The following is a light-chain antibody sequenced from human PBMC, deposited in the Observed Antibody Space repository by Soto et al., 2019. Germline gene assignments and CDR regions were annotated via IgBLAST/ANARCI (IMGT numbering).Light chain of an antibody. Sequence: QSVLTQPPSAFGTPGQRVTISCSGSSSNIGNNYVYWYQQFPGTAPKLLIYRNNQRPSGVPDRFSGSKSGTSASLAISGLRSEDEADYYCAAWDDSLSGPVFGGGTKLTVL. CDR3: AAWDDSLSGPV. CDR1: SSNIGNNY. CDR2: RNN. J-gene: IGLJ3*02. V-gene: IGLV1-47*01.